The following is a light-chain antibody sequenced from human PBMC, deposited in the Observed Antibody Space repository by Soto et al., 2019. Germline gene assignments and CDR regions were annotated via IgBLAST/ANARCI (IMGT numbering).Light chain of an antibody. Sequence: QSVLTQPPSASGTPGQRVTISCSGSSSNIGSNTVNWYQQLPGTAPKLLIYNNNQRLSGVPDRFSGSKSGPSASLAISGLQSEDEADYYCAAWDDSLNGLVFGTGTKVTVL. CDR2: NNN. CDR3: AAWDDSLNGLV. V-gene: IGLV1-44*01. J-gene: IGLJ1*01. CDR1: SSNIGSNT.